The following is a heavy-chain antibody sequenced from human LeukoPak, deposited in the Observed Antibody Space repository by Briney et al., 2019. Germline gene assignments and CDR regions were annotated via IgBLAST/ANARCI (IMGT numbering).Heavy chain of an antibody. Sequence: GGSLRLSCAASGFTFSNAWMSWVRQAPGKGLEWVGRIKSKTDGGTTDYAAPVKGRFTISRDDSKTTLYLQMNSLKTEDTAVYYCTTVSTYYDFWSGLIDDAFDIWGQGTMVTVSS. CDR3: TTVSTYYDFWSGLIDDAFDI. CDR2: IKSKTDGGTT. D-gene: IGHD3-3*01. V-gene: IGHV3-15*01. J-gene: IGHJ3*02. CDR1: GFTFSNAW.